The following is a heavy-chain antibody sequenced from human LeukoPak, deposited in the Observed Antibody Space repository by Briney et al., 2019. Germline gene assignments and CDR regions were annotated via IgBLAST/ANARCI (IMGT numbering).Heavy chain of an antibody. CDR3: ASQYSSTTHDY. Sequence: GASVKVSCKASGGTFSSYAISWVRQAPGQGLEWMGGIIPIFGTANYAQKFQGRVTITADESTSTAYMELSSLRSEDTAVYYCASQYSSTTHDYWGQGTLVTVSS. J-gene: IGHJ4*02. CDR2: IIPIFGTA. D-gene: IGHD6-13*01. CDR1: GGTFSSYA. V-gene: IGHV1-69*13.